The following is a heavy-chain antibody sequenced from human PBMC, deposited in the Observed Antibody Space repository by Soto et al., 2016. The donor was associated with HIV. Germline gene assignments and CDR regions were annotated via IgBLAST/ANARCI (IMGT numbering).Heavy chain of an antibody. J-gene: IGHJ5*02. V-gene: IGHV4-34*01. Sequence: QVQLQQWGAGLLKPSETLSLTCAVHGGSFSSYDWTWIRQPPGKGLEWIGEINHRGSTNYNPSLKSRLTISIDTSKNQFFLNVSSVIAADTAVYYCARGRIVVVTAIPPRFDPWGQGTLVTVSS. CDR3: ARGRIVVVTAIPPRFDP. D-gene: IGHD2-21*02. CDR2: INHRGST. CDR1: GGSFSSYD.